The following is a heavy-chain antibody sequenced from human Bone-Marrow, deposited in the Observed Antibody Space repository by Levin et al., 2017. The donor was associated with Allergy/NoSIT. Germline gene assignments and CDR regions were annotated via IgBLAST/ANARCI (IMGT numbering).Heavy chain of an antibody. Sequence: PAGGSLRLSCAASGFTFKTYAMNWVRQAPGKGLEWVSTISSSGGHRFYADSVKGRFTISRDESKTTLYLQMNGLRAEDTAIYYCAADYYADYSFDYWGQGTLVTVSS. V-gene: IGHV3-23*01. CDR2: ISSSGGHR. D-gene: IGHD4-17*01. CDR3: AADYYADYSFDY. J-gene: IGHJ4*02. CDR1: GFTFKTYA.